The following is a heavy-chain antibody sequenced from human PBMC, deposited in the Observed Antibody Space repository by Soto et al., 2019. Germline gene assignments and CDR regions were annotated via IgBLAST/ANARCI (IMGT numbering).Heavy chain of an antibody. CDR2: IYYSDSI. V-gene: IGHV4-61*01. CDR3: ARLITMVRGVYYYGMDV. CDR1: GGSVSSGSYY. J-gene: IGHJ6*02. D-gene: IGHD3-10*01. Sequence: ASETLSLTCTVSGGSVSSGSYYWSWIRQPPGKGLEWIGYIYYSDSINYNPSLKSRVIISDDTSKNQFFLRLSSVTAADTAVYFCARLITMVRGVYYYGMDVWGQGTTVTVS.